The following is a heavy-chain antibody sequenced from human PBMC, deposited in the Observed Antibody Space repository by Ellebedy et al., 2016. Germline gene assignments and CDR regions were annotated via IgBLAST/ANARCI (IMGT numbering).Heavy chain of an antibody. J-gene: IGHJ4*02. CDR3: ARGARMITFGGVIEYYFDY. CDR2: IWYDGSNK. CDR1: GFTFSSYG. Sequence: GGSLRLSCAASGFTFSSYGMHWVRQAPGKGLEWVAVIWYDGSNKYYADSVKGRFTISRDNSKNTLYLQMNSLRAEDTAVYYCARGARMITFGGVIEYYFDYWGQGTLVTVSS. D-gene: IGHD3-16*02. V-gene: IGHV3-33*01.